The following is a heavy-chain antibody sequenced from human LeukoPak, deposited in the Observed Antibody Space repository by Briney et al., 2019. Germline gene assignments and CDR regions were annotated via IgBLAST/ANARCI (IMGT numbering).Heavy chain of an antibody. J-gene: IGHJ3*02. D-gene: IGHD2/OR15-2a*01. CDR2: IYIGGGT. CDR1: GFTVSSNY. V-gene: IGHV3-66*04. CDR3: ARRDVNRASDI. Sequence: PGGSLRLSCAASGFTVSSNYMSWVRQAPGKGLEWVSVIYIGGGTYYADSVKGRFIISRDNSKNTLYLQMNSLRVEDTAVYYCARRDVNRASDIWGQGTMVTVSS.